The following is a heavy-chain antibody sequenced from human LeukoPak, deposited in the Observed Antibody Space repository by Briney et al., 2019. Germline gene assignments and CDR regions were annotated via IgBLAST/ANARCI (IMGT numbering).Heavy chain of an antibody. CDR2: INPNTGGT. CDR3: ARDYYGDRYFDY. J-gene: IGHJ4*02. Sequence: ASVKVSCKASGYTFTSYGISWVRQAPGQGLEWMGWINPNTGGTNHAQKFQGRVTMTRDTSITTAYMELSRLRSDDTAVYYCARDYYGDRYFDYWGQGTLVTVSS. V-gene: IGHV1-2*02. CDR1: GYTFTSYG. D-gene: IGHD4-17*01.